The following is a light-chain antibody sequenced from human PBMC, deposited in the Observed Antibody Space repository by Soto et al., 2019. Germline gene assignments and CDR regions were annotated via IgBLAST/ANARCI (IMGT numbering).Light chain of an antibody. CDR3: SSYTSSSTLYV. CDR1: SSDVGGYNY. V-gene: IGLV2-14*03. J-gene: IGLJ1*01. CDR2: DVS. Sequence: QSVLAQPASVSGSPGQSITISCTGTSSDVGGYNYVSWYQHHPGKAPKLMIYDVSNRPSGVSNRFSGSKSGNTASLTISGLQAEDEADYYCSSYTSSSTLYVFGTGTRSPS.